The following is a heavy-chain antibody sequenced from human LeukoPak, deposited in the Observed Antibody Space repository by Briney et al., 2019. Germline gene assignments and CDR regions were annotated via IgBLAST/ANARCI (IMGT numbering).Heavy chain of an antibody. CDR3: ARASITMIVAY. CDR1: GYTFTGYY. CDR2: INPNSGGT. V-gene: IGHV1-2*02. J-gene: IGHJ4*02. Sequence: ASVKVSCKASGYTFTGYYMHWVRQAPGQGLEWMGWINPNSGGTNYAQTFQGRVTMTRDTSISTAYMELSRLRSDDTAVYYCARASITMIVAYWGQGTLVTGSS. D-gene: IGHD3-22*01.